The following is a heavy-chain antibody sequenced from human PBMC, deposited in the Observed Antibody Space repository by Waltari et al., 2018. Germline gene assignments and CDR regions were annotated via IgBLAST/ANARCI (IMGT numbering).Heavy chain of an antibody. CDR3: AKDAFGNTYLDH. CDR1: GVSLSHFG. Sequence: QVHLVESGGGVVQPGMSLRLSCAASGVSLSHFGMHWVRQAPGKGLEWVALASFDGSTTYYADSVRGRFTISRDNSKNTLYLDINTLRVDDTAIYYCAKDAFGNTYLDHWGQGTLVTVSS. J-gene: IGHJ5*02. V-gene: IGHV3-30*18. CDR2: ASFDGSTT. D-gene: IGHD3-10*01.